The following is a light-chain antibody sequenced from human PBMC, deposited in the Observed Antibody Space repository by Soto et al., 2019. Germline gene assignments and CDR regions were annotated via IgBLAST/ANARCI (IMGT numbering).Light chain of an antibody. CDR1: SSDVGGYNY. J-gene: IGLJ1*01. CDR2: DVS. CDR3: SSNTGDHSVV. V-gene: IGLV2-11*01. Sequence: QSALTQPRSVSGSPGQSVTISCTGTSSDVGGYNYVSWYQQHPGKAPKLMIYDVSKRPSGVPDRFSGSKSGNTASLTISGLQVEDGAYYYGSSNTGDHSVVFGTGTKLTV.